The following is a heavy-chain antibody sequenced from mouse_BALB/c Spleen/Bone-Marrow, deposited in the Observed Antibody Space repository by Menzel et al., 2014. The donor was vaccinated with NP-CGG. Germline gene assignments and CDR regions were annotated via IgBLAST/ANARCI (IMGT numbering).Heavy chain of an antibody. J-gene: IGHJ4*01. D-gene: IGHD2-10*01. CDR2: INPSNGGT. V-gene: IGHV1S81*02. Sequence: VQGVESGAELVKPGASVKLSCKASGYTFTSYYLYWVKQRPGQGLEWIGEINPSNGGTNFNERFKSKASLSVDKSSSTAYMQLNSLTSEDSAVYYGTRRSLLSDYYSMDYWGQGTSVTVSS. CDR1: GYTFTSYY. CDR3: TRRSLLSDYYSMDY.